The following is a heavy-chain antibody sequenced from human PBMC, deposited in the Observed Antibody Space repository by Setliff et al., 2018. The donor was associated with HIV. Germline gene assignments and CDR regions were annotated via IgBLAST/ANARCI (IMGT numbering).Heavy chain of an antibody. CDR1: GYTFTSYD. Sequence: ASVKVSCKASGYTFTSYDISRVRQAPGQGLEWMGRISAYNGNTNYAQKLQGRVTMTTDTSTSTAYMELRSLRSDDTAVYYCAREIGDYYDSSGYYPPTDYYYGMDVWGQGTTVTVS. CDR2: ISAYNGNT. V-gene: IGHV1-18*01. D-gene: IGHD3-22*01. CDR3: AREIGDYYDSSGYYPPTDYYYGMDV. J-gene: IGHJ6*02.